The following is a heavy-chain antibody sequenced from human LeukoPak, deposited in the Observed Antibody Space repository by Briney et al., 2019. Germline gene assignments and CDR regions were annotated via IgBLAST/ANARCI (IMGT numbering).Heavy chain of an antibody. CDR1: EFTFSSYG. Sequence: GGSLRLSCAASEFTFSSYGMHWVRQAPGKGLEWVSAIGGSGDTTYYADSVKGRFTISRDYSKNTLYLQMNSLRAEDTAVYYCAKEWGVFWAGYYFDYWGQGTLVTVSS. CDR3: AKEWGVFWAGYYFDY. D-gene: IGHD2-8*01. J-gene: IGHJ4*02. V-gene: IGHV3-23*01. CDR2: IGGSGDTT.